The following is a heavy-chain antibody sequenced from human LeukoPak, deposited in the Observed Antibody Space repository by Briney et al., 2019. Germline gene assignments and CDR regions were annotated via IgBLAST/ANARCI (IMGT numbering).Heavy chain of an antibody. V-gene: IGHV3-48*04. J-gene: IGHJ4*02. CDR2: ISSSGNTI. D-gene: IGHD3-22*01. CDR1: GFTFSSYS. CDR3: ARGPPGYYDSSGYYFDY. Sequence: GGSLRLSCAASGFTFSSYSMNWVRQAPGKGLEWVSYISSSGNTIDYADSVKGRFTISRDNAKNTLYLQMNSLRAEDTAVYYCARGPPGYYDSSGYYFDYWGQGTLVTVSS.